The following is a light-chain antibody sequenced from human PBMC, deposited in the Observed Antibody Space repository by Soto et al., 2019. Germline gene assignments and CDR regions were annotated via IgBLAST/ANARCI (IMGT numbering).Light chain of an antibody. CDR3: QQSYSTPWT. CDR1: QSISSW. V-gene: IGKV1-39*01. J-gene: IGKJ1*01. CDR2: AAS. Sequence: DIHRTQSPSTLSSSVGYIVTITYRASQSISSWLAWYQQKPGKAPKLLIYAASSLQSGIPSRFSGSGSETDFTLTISSLQPEDFATYYCQQSYSTPWTFGQGTKVDIK.